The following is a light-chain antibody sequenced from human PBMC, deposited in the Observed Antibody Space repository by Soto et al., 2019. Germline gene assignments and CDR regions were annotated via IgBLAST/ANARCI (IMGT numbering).Light chain of an antibody. CDR1: QSVRSY. Sequence: SVYIQGPRTIKKYTGERVTLTCRASQSVRSYLAWYQQKPGQAPRLLIYGASSRATGIPDRFSGSGSGTDFTLTISSLEPEEFAAYYCQQYGSYSWSFGQGTKV. CDR2: GAS. V-gene: IGKV3-20*01. J-gene: IGKJ1*01. CDR3: QQYGSYSWS.